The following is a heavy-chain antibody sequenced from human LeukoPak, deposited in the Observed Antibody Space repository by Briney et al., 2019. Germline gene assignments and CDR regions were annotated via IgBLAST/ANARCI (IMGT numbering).Heavy chain of an antibody. J-gene: IGHJ4*02. CDR2: IYSGGST. D-gene: IGHD4-17*01. Sequence: GGSLRLSCAASRFTLRGYVMTWVRQAPGKGLEWVSVIYSGGSTYYADSVKGRFTISRDNSKNTLYLQMNSLRAEDTAVYYCARDLGRRDYGDFYFDYWGQGTLVTVSS. CDR1: RFTLRGYV. CDR3: ARDLGRRDYGDFYFDY. V-gene: IGHV3-66*01.